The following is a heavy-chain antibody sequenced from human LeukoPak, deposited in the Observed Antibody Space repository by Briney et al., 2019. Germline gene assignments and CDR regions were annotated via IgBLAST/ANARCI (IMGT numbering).Heavy chain of an antibody. D-gene: IGHD3-22*01. CDR3: ARGRLGSVVFEGYYYFMDV. J-gene: IGHJ6*03. V-gene: IGHV4-34*01. CDR2: VYNGGST. CDR1: GGSFNDYF. Sequence: PSETLSLTCAAYGGSFNDYFWTWIRQPPGKGLEWIGEVYNGGSTNYNPSLKSRVIISVDTSKNQFSLRLSSVTAADTAVYYCARGRLGSVVFEGYYYFMDVWGKGTTVTVSS.